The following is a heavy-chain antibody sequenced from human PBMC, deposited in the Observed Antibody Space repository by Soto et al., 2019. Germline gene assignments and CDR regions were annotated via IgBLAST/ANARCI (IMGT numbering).Heavy chain of an antibody. J-gene: IGHJ3*02. CDR3: ARDRRRYCSGGSCYLPEAFDI. CDR2: IKYSGHT. D-gene: IGHD2-15*01. V-gene: IGHV4-34*01. CDR1: GLSISRHY. Sequence: SETLSLISAVYGLSISRHYRSWIRQPPRQGQQWIGSIKYSGHTFYNPSLKSRVTMSVDTSKNQFSLKLSSVTAADTAVYYCARDRRRYCSGGSCYLPEAFDIWGQGTMVTVSS.